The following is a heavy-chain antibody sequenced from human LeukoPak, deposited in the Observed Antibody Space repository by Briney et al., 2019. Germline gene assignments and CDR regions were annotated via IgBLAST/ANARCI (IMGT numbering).Heavy chain of an antibody. CDR3: ARPYSSSNNYFDY. V-gene: IGHV4-39*01. D-gene: IGHD6-6*01. J-gene: IGHJ4*02. Sequence: PSETLSLTCTVSGGSISSSSYYWGWIRQPPGKGLEWIGSIYYSGSTYYNPSLKSRVTISVDTSKNQFSLKLSSVTAADTAVYYCARPYSSSNNYFDYWGQGTLVTVSS. CDR1: GGSISSSSYY. CDR2: IYYSGST.